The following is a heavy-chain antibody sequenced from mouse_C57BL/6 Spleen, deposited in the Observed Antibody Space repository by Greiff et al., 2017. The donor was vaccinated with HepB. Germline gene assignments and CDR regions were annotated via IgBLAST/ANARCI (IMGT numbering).Heavy chain of an antibody. V-gene: IGHV5-9*01. J-gene: IGHJ2*01. CDR2: ISGGGGNT. D-gene: IGHD4-1*01. Sequence: EVQLVESGGGLVKPGGSLKLSCAASGFTFSSYTMSWVRQTPEKRLEWVATISGGGGNTYYPDSVKGRFTISRDNAKNTLYLQMSSLRSEDTALYYCARLDWDGYWGQGTTLTVSS. CDR1: GFTFSSYT. CDR3: ARLDWDGY.